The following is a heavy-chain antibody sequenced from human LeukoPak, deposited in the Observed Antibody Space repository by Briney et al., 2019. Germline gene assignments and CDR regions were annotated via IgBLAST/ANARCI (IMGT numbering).Heavy chain of an antibody. CDR3: AKAVVVTAPFDY. CDR2: IWYDGSNK. J-gene: IGHJ4*02. Sequence: GGSLRLSCAASGFTFSSYGMHWVRQAPGKGLEWVAVIWYDGSNKYCADSVKGRFTISRDNSKNTLYLQMNSLRAEDTAVYYCAKAVVVTAPFDYWGQGTLVTVSS. D-gene: IGHD2-21*02. V-gene: IGHV3-33*06. CDR1: GFTFSSYG.